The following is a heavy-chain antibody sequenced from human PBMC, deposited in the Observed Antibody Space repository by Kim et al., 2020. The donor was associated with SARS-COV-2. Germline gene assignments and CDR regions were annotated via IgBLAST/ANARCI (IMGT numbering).Heavy chain of an antibody. J-gene: IGHJ4*02. V-gene: IGHV1-69*01. CDR3: ARAGDYGGNSDYFDY. D-gene: IGHD4-17*01. Sequence: QKYQGRGTITADESTSTAYMELSRLRSEDTAVYYCARAGDYGGNSDYFDYWGQGTLVTVSS.